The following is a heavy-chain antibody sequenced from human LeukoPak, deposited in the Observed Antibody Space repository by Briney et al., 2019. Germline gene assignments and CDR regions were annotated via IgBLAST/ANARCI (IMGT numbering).Heavy chain of an antibody. J-gene: IGHJ6*03. CDR1: GGSISSGNYY. CDR3: ARLPGGYSYGYRPYYYYMDV. D-gene: IGHD5-18*01. V-gene: IGHV4-61*02. CDR2: IYTSGGT. Sequence: PSQTLSLTCTVSGGSISSGNYYWSWIRQPAGKGLEWIGRIYTSGGTNYNPSLKSRVTISVDTSKNQFSLKLSSVTAADTAVYYCARLPGGYSYGYRPYYYYMDVWGKGTTVTVSS.